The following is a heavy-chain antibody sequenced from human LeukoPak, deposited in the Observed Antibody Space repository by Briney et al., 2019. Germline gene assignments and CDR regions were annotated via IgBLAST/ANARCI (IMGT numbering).Heavy chain of an antibody. CDR1: GFTFSSYD. CDR2: ISYDGSNK. J-gene: IGHJ4*02. Sequence: GGSLRLSCAASGFTFSSYDMHWVRQAPGKGLEWVAVISYDGSNKYYADSVKGRFTISRDNSENTLYLQMNSLRAEDTAVYYCAKTGYYYDSSGYYADYWGQGTLVTVSS. D-gene: IGHD3-22*01. V-gene: IGHV3-30*18. CDR3: AKTGYYYDSSGYYADY.